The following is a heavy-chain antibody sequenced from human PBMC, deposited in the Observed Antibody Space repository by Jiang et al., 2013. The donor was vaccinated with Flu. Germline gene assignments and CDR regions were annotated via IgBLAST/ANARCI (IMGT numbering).Heavy chain of an antibody. CDR3: ARDSPDYYDRPSDAFDI. CDR2: IYYSGST. J-gene: IGHJ3*02. D-gene: IGHD3-22*01. Sequence: GPGLVKPSETLSLTCTVSGGSISSYYWSWIRQPPGKGLEWIGYIYYSGSTNYNPSLKSRVTISLDSSKNQFSLKLSSVTAADTAVYYCARDSPDYYDRPSDAFDIWGQGTMVTVSS. CDR1: GGSISSYY. V-gene: IGHV4-59*01.